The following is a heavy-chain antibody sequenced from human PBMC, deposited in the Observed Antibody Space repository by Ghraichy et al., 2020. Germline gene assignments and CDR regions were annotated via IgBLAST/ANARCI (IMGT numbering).Heavy chain of an antibody. J-gene: IGHJ4*02. CDR2: ISSSSNTI. CDR3: ARDQSSGWNGVSDY. V-gene: IGHV3-48*02. CDR1: GFTISSYS. Sequence: GESLNISCAASGFTISSYSMNWVRQAPGKGLEWVSYISSSSNTIEYADSVKGRFTISRDNAKNSLYLQMNSLRDEDTAVYYCARDQSSGWNGVSDYWGQGTLVTVSS. D-gene: IGHD6-19*01.